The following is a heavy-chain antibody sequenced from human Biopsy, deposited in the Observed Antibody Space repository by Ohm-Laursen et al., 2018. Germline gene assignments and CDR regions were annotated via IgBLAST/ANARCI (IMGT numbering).Heavy chain of an antibody. D-gene: IGHD2-2*02. V-gene: IGHV4-59*08. CDR2: IYYSGSI. CDR3: ASMPAAIHEPNYSYYGMHV. J-gene: IGHJ6*02. Sequence: SQTLSLTCTVSGGSVNSYSWSYIRQPPGKGLEWIGYIYYSGSINYNPSLKSRVTISLDTSKNQFSLKLSSVTAADTAVYYCASMPAAIHEPNYSYYGMHVWGQGTTVTVSS. CDR1: GGSVNSYS.